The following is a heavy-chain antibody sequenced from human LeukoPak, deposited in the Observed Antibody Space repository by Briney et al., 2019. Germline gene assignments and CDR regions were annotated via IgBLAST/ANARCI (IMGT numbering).Heavy chain of an antibody. CDR2: IDYSGST. Sequence: SETLSLTCTVSGGSIRSHHWSWIRQPPGKGLECIGYIDYSGSTNYNPSLKSRVTISEDTSKNQFSLKLSSVTAADTAVYYCAREGYFGSESYFDYWGQGTLVTVSS. D-gene: IGHD3-10*01. CDR3: AREGYFGSESYFDY. J-gene: IGHJ4*02. CDR1: GGSIRSHH. V-gene: IGHV4-59*11.